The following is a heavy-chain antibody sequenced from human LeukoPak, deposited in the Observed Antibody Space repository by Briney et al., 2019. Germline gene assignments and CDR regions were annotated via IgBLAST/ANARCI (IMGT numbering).Heavy chain of an antibody. J-gene: IGHJ4*02. D-gene: IGHD3-22*01. CDR2: IGGTGGNT. V-gene: IGHV3-23*01. Sequence: PGGSLRLSCAASGFTFSSYAMSWVRQAPGKGLEWVSAIGGTGGNTYYADSVKGRFTISRDNSKNTLYLQMNSLRDEDTAVYYCAKAQSSGFYWYFDCWGQGTLVTVSS. CDR3: AKAQSSGFYWYFDC. CDR1: GFTFSSYA.